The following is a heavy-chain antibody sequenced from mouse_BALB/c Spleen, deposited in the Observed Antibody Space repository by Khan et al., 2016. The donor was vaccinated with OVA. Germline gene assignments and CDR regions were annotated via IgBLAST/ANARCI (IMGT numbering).Heavy chain of an antibody. D-gene: IGHD4-1*01. Sequence: EVQLVESGGDLVKPGGSLRLSCAASGFTFSTYGMSWVRQPPDKRLEWVATINSDGDYTYYPATVKGRFTISRNNAEHTLYLQMSSLKSEDTAIYYCASHLTGSFAYWGQGTLVTVSA. J-gene: IGHJ3*01. V-gene: IGHV5-6*01. CDR1: GFTFSTYG. CDR2: INSDGDYT. CDR3: ASHLTGSFAY.